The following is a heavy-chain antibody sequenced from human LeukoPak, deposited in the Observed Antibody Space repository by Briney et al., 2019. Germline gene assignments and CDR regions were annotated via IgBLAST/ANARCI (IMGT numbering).Heavy chain of an antibody. D-gene: IGHD6-13*01. J-gene: IGHJ4*02. CDR1: GFTFSDHA. CDR2: ISYDGSNK. CDR3: ARNFGPYSNILYSLDY. Sequence: GGSLRLSCAASGFTFSDHAMIWVRRAPGKGLEWVAVISYDGSNKYYADSVKGRFTISRENSKNTLYLQMNSLRAADTAVYYCARNFGPYSNILYSLDYWGQGTLVTVSS. V-gene: IGHV3-30-3*01.